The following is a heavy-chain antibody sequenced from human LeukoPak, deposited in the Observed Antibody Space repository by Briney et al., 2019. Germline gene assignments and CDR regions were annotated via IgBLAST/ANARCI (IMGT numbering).Heavy chain of an antibody. Sequence: GGSLRLSCAVSGFTFSSYSMNWVRQAPGRGLEWVSSISSSSSYIYYADSVKGRFTISRDNAKNSLYLQMNSLRAEDTAVYYCARDLVGLRGHIVVGGGLGFDYWGQGTLVTVSS. CDR3: ARDLVGLRGHIVVGGGLGFDY. CDR1: GFTFSSYS. CDR2: ISSSSSYI. J-gene: IGHJ4*02. V-gene: IGHV3-21*01. D-gene: IGHD2-15*01.